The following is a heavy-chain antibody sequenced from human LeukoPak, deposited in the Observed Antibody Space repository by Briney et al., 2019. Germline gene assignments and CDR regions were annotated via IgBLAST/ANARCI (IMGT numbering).Heavy chain of an antibody. Sequence: ASVKVSCKASGYTFTGYYMHWVRQAPGQGLEWMGWINPNSGGTNYAQKFQGRVTITADESTSTAYMELSSLRSEDTAVYYCARDRDGYNTNFDYWGQGTLVTVSS. CDR1: GYTFTGYY. V-gene: IGHV1-2*02. CDR3: ARDRDGYNTNFDY. J-gene: IGHJ4*02. D-gene: IGHD5-24*01. CDR2: INPNSGGT.